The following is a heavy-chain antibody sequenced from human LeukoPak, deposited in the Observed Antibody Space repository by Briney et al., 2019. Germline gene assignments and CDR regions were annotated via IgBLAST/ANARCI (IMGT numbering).Heavy chain of an antibody. V-gene: IGHV3-74*01. CDR1: GFTFSSYW. J-gene: IGHJ4*02. Sequence: GGSLRLSCAASGFTFSSYWMHWVRQAPGMGLVWVSRISGDGSTTSYADSVKGRFTISRDNAKNTPYLQMNSLRAEDTALYYCATSHYDVLTGFSWYYFDYWGQGTLVTVSP. D-gene: IGHD3-9*01. CDR3: ATSHYDVLTGFSWYYFDY. CDR2: ISGDGSTT.